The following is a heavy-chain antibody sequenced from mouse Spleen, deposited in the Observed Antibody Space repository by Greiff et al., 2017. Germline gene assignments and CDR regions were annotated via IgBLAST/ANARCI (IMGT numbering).Heavy chain of an antibody. J-gene: IGHJ4*01. CDR2: IHPNSGST. V-gene: IGHV1-64*01. CDR3: AGGGYDYDDAMDY. Sequence: QVQLQQPGAELVKPGASVKLSCKASGYTFTSYWMHWVKQRPGQGLEWIGMIHPNSGSTNYNEKFKSKATLTVDKSSSTAYMQLSSLTSEDSAVYYCAGGGYDYDDAMDYWGQGTSVTVSA. CDR1: GYTFTSYW. D-gene: IGHD2-4*01.